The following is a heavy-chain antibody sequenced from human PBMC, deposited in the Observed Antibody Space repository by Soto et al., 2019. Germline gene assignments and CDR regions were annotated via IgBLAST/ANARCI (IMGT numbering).Heavy chain of an antibody. CDR2: INWNGGST. V-gene: IGHV3-20*04. J-gene: IGHJ6*02. CDR3: EREARTGYYVCDGMNV. D-gene: IGHD6-6*01. CDR1: GFTFDDYG. Sequence: EVQLVESGGGVVRPGGSLRLSCAASGFTFDDYGMSWVRQAPGKGLEWVSGINWNGGSTGYADSVKGRFTISRDNAKNSPYLQMNSLRHEYTALYYCEREARTGYYVCDGMNVEGQSSTVGVS.